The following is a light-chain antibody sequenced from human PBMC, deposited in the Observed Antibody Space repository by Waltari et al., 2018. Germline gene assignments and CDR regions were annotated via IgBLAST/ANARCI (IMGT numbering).Light chain of an antibody. CDR3: AAWDDSLSGVV. Sequence: QSVLTQPPSASGTPGQRVTISCSGSSSNIGTNYVTWYHQVPGTAPKLLIYRNHQRPSGVPXXVSGSKSGTSASLAISGLRSEDEGDYYCAAWDDSLSGVVFGGGTKLTVL. V-gene: IGLV1-47*01. CDR2: RNH. J-gene: IGLJ2*01. CDR1: SSNIGTNY.